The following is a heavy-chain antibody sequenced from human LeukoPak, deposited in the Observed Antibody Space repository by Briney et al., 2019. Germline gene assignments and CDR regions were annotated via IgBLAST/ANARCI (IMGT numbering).Heavy chain of an antibody. CDR3: ARDPLRGGAGSYLLDY. V-gene: IGHV1-8*01. D-gene: IGHD3-10*01. Sequence: ASVKVSCKASGYSFTSYDINWVRQASGQGLEWMGWMNPNSGNTGFAQKFQGRATMTRNTSISTAYMELSSLTSEDTAMHYCARDPLRGGAGSYLLDYWGQGTLVTVSS. CDR1: GYSFTSYD. J-gene: IGHJ4*02. CDR2: MNPNSGNT.